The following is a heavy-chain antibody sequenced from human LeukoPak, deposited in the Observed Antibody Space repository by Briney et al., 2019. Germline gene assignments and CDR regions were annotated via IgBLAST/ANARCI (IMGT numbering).Heavy chain of an antibody. J-gene: IGHJ4*02. CDR1: GFTFSNFL. Sequence: GGSLRLSCAASGFTFSNFLMTWDRQAPGKGLEWVASISQEGSQRYNVDSAKGRFTISRDNAKNSLYLQMNSLRDEDTAIYYCARDPDRRSDYWGQGTLVTVSS. CDR3: ARDPDRRSDY. D-gene: IGHD1-14*01. CDR2: ISQEGSQR. V-gene: IGHV3-7*01.